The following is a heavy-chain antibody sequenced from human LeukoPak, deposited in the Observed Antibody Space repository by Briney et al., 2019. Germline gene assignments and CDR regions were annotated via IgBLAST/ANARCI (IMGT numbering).Heavy chain of an antibody. CDR2: IYYSGST. CDR1: GGSISSYY. D-gene: IGHD5-12*01. CDR3: ASSGYDSGTDY. Sequence: SETLSLTCTVSGGSISSYYWSWIRQPPGKGLEWIGSIYYSGSTNYKSSLKSRVTISVDTSKNQFSLKLSSVTAADTAVYYCASSGYDSGTDYWGQGTLVTVSS. V-gene: IGHV4-59*08. J-gene: IGHJ4*02.